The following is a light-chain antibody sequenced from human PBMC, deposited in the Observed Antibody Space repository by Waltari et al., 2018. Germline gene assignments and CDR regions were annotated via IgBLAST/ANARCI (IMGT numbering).Light chain of an antibody. CDR3: MEGLQTPWT. Sequence: DIVMTQSPLSLPVTPGEPASISCRSSQSLLHSNGYNYLDWYLQKPGQSPQLLIYSGSYPGVGVPCRVSGSGSGTNFTMKSRRVEAEDVWIYYCMEGLQTPWTFGQGTKVEIK. CDR1: QSLLHSNGYNY. V-gene: IGKV2-28*01. CDR2: SGS. J-gene: IGKJ1*01.